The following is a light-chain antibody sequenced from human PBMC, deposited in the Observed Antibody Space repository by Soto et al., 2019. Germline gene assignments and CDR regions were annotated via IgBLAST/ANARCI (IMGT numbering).Light chain of an antibody. V-gene: IGKV3-11*01. CDR3: QQRSNWPPLFT. CDR1: QSVSSY. J-gene: IGKJ3*01. Sequence: EIVMTQSPATLSVSPGERATLSRRASQSVSSYLAWYQQKPGQAPRLLIYDASNRATGIPARFSGSGSGTDFTLTISSLEPEDFAVYYCQQRSNWPPLFTFGPGTKVDI. CDR2: DAS.